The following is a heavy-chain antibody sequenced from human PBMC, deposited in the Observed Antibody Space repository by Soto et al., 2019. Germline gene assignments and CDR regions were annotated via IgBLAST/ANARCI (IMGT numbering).Heavy chain of an antibody. Sequence: GGSLRLSCIVSGFTFRNYAMHWVRQAAGKGLEWVSGIEGGGGPYYADSVQGRFIISRDNSKNILYLQMNSLRAEDTAVYYCAKDAISANNLWDYFEYWGPGTLVTVSS. V-gene: IGHV3-23*01. CDR1: GFTFRNYA. CDR3: AKDAISANNLWDYFEY. J-gene: IGHJ4*02. D-gene: IGHD1-1*01. CDR2: IEGGGGP.